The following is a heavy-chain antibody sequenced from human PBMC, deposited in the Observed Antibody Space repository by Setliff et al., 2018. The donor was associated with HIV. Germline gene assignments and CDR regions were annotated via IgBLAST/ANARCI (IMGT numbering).Heavy chain of an antibody. Sequence: GASVKVSCKISGYTLTELSIHWVRQAPGKGLEWMANFDPEDGETFYAHKFQGRVTMTRDTSISTAYMELSSLTSEDTAVYYCARGKGVGGVIITGGLDVWGKGTTVTVSS. J-gene: IGHJ6*04. V-gene: IGHV1-24*01. CDR3: ARGKGVGGVIITGGLDV. D-gene: IGHD3-10*01. CDR2: FDPEDGET. CDR1: GYTLTELS.